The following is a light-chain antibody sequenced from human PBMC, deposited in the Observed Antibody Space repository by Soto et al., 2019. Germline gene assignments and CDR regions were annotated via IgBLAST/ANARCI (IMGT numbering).Light chain of an antibody. Sequence: DIQMTQSPSSLSASVGDRFTMTCRASQGIGNDLGWYQQKPGKAPKRLIYLTYSLQTGVPSRFSGSGSGTEFTLTISSLQPDDFATYYCQHYNSYSEAFGQGTKVDIK. V-gene: IGKV1-17*01. CDR3: QHYNSYSEA. CDR1: QGIGND. J-gene: IGKJ1*01. CDR2: LTY.